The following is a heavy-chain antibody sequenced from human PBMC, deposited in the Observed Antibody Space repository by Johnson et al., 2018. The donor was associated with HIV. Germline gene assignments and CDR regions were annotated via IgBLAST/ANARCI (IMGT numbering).Heavy chain of an antibody. Sequence: VQLVESGGGLVQPGGSLRLSCAASGFTVSSNYMSWVRQAPGKGLEWVSVIYSGGSTYYADSVKGRVTISRDNTKNTLYLQMNSLRAEDTAVYYCARGEMATTYHAAFDIWGQGTMVTVSS. CDR3: ARGEMATTYHAAFDI. V-gene: IGHV3-66*01. CDR2: IYSGGST. J-gene: IGHJ3*02. CDR1: GFTVSSNY. D-gene: IGHD5-24*01.